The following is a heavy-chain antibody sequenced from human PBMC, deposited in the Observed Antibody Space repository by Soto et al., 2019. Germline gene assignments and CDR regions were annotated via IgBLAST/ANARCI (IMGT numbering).Heavy chain of an antibody. D-gene: IGHD6-13*01. Sequence: QVQVVESGGGVVQPGGSLRLSCAASGFTFSTSAMHWVRQAPGKGLEWMAMISYGGNNKYYADSVKGRFTISRDISESTLYLQMNSLRTEDTAVYYCAREEFEAGRGHFAYWGQGTLVSVSS. J-gene: IGHJ4*02. CDR1: GFTFSTSA. CDR2: ISYGGNNK. V-gene: IGHV3-30-3*01. CDR3: AREEFEAGRGHFAY.